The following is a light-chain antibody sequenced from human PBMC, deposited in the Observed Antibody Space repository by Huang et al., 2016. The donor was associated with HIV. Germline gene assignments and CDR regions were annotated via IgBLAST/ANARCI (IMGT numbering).Light chain of an antibody. Sequence: IVLTQSPGTLSLSPGERATLSCRASKSVSSSYVAWYQQKPGQAPRLLISGSSSRATGIPDRFSGSGSGTDFTLTISRLQPEDFAVYYCQQYGSSPRTFGGGTQVEIK. CDR2: GSS. V-gene: IGKV3-20*01. CDR3: QQYGSSPRT. J-gene: IGKJ4*01. CDR1: KSVSSSY.